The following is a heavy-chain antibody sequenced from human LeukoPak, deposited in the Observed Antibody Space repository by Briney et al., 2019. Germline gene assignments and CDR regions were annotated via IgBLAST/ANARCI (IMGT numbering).Heavy chain of an antibody. J-gene: IGHJ4*02. D-gene: IGHD6-13*01. V-gene: IGHV3-23*01. Sequence: GGSLRLSCAASGFTFSSYAMSWVRQAPGKGLEWVSAISGSGGSTYHADSVKGRFTISRDNSENTLNLQMNSLRAEDTAIYYCAKARAGDITAAFNYWGQGTLVTVSS. CDR3: AKARAGDITAAFNY. CDR1: GFTFSSYA. CDR2: ISGSGGST.